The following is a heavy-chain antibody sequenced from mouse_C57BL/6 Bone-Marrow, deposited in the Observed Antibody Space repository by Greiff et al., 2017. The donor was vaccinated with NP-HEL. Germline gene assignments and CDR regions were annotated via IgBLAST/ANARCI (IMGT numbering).Heavy chain of an antibody. J-gene: IGHJ2*01. Sequence: QVQLQQPGAELVMPGASVKLSCKASGYTFTSYWMHWVKQRPGQGLEWIGEIDPSDSYTNYNQKVKGKSTLTVDNSSSTAYMQLSSLTSEDSAVYYCARGGYWGQGTTLTVSS. CDR3: ARGGY. CDR2: IDPSDSYT. V-gene: IGHV1-69*01. CDR1: GYTFTSYW.